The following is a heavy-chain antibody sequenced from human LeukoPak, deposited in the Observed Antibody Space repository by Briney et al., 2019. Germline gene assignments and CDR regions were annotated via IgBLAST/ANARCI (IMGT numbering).Heavy chain of an antibody. CDR2: ISNDGSRK. Sequence: GGSLRLSCAASGFTFTSYSMNWVRQAPGKGLEWVAIISNDGSRKYYAHSVEGRFTISRDNSKNTLYLQMDSLRAEDTAVYYCARDRAWNYFDYWGQGTLVTVSS. V-gene: IGHV3-30*03. CDR3: ARDRAWNYFDY. J-gene: IGHJ4*02. CDR1: GFTFTSYS. D-gene: IGHD3-3*01.